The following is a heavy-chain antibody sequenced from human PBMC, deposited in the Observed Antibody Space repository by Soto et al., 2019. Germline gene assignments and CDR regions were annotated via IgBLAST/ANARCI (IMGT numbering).Heavy chain of an antibody. D-gene: IGHD4-4*01. V-gene: IGHV4-34*01. J-gene: IGHJ4*02. Sequence: SETLSLTCAVYGGSFSGYYWSWIRQPPGKGLEWIGEINHSGSTNYNPSLKSRVTISVDTSKNQFSLKLSSVTAADTAVYYCARGGVNSNIDYWGQGTLVTVSS. CDR1: GGSFSGYY. CDR3: ARGGVNSNIDY. CDR2: INHSGST.